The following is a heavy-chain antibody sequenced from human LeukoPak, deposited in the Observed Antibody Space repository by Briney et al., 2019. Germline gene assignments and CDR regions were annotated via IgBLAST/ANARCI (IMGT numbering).Heavy chain of an antibody. CDR3: ARVGSRGESGWFDS. D-gene: IGHD1-26*01. V-gene: IGHV1-46*01. CDR1: GYAFIGHY. J-gene: IGHJ5*01. CDR2: INPSGGGT. Sequence: AAVKVSCKASGYAFIGHYIHWVRQAPGQGLEWRGIINPSGGGTTYAQNFQGRVTLTRDTSTTTVFMELSSLRSEDTAVYYCARVGSRGESGWFDSWGQGTLVTVSS.